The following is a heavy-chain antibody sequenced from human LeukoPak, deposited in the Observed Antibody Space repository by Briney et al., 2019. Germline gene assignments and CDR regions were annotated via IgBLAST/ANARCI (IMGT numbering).Heavy chain of an antibody. V-gene: IGHV1-18*01. CDR2: ISAYNGNT. CDR3: ARDRGSGVLFDP. Sequence: GASVEVSCEACGYTCTSYGISWVGQASGQGLEWMGWISAYNGNTNYAQKLQGRVTMTTDTSTSTAYMELRSLRSDDTAVYYCARDRGSGVLFDPWGQGTLVTVSS. D-gene: IGHD3-10*01. J-gene: IGHJ5*02. CDR1: GYTCTSYG.